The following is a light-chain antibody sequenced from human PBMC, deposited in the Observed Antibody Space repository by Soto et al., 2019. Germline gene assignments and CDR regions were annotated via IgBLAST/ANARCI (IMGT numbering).Light chain of an antibody. J-gene: IGKJ1*01. CDR3: QQATSCPWT. Sequence: DVQMTQPPSSVYASVGDRVTISSRATEDVSSWLAWYQQIPGKAPKLLISSTSTLQSGVPARFSGGGSGTDFTLTIINLQAEDFSSYWCQQATSCPWTFGQGTKV. CDR1: EDVSSW. V-gene: IGKV1-12*01. CDR2: STS.